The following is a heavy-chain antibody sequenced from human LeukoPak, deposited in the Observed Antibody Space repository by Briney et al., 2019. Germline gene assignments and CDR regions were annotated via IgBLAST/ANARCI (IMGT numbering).Heavy chain of an antibody. Sequence: GGSLRLSCAASGFTVSSNYMSWVRQAPGKGLEWVSVIYSGGSTYYADSVKGRFTISRDNSKNTLYLQMNSLRAEDTAVYYCAREVGGYGSGSYYSDDYWGQGTLVTVSS. J-gene: IGHJ4*02. CDR2: IYSGGST. D-gene: IGHD3-10*01. CDR1: GFTVSSNY. CDR3: AREVGGYGSGSYYSDDY. V-gene: IGHV3-66*01.